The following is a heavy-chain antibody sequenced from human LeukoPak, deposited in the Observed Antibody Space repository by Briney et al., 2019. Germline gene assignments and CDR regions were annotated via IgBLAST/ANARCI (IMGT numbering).Heavy chain of an antibody. J-gene: IGHJ3*02. CDR2: ISSSSTI. D-gene: IGHD3-10*01. CDR1: GFSFSSYG. CDR3: AREGAGRIDAFDI. V-gene: IGHV3-48*02. Sequence: GGSLRLSCTASGFSFSSYGMNWVRQAPGKGLEWVSYISSSSTIYYADSVKGRFTISRDNAKNSLYLQMNSLRDEDTAVYYCAREGAGRIDAFDIWGQGTMVTVSS.